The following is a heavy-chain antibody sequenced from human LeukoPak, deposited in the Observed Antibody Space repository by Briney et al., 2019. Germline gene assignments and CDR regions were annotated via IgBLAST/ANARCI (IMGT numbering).Heavy chain of an antibody. Sequence: PSETLSLTCTVSGYSISSGYYWGWIRQPPGKGLEWIGSIYHSGSTYYNPSLKSRVTISVDTSKNQFSLKLSPVTAADTAVYYCAREGTAGDYLQLYYYYYMDVWGKGTTVTVSS. D-gene: IGHD1-14*01. CDR1: GYSISSGYY. J-gene: IGHJ6*03. CDR3: AREGTAGDYLQLYYYYYMDV. V-gene: IGHV4-38-2*02. CDR2: IYHSGST.